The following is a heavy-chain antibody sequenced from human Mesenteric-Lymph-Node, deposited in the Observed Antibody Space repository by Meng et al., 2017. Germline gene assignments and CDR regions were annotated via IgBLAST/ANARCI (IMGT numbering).Heavy chain of an antibody. D-gene: IGHD3-22*01. CDR1: GYTFTGHY. CDR3: ARDVAYYYDSSGYYYVY. V-gene: IGHV1-2*06. Sequence: ASVKVSCKASGYTFTGHYMHWVRQAPGQGLEWMGRINPNSGGTNYAQKFQGRVTMTRDTSISTAYMELSRLRSDDTAVYYCARDVAYYYDSSGYYYVYWGQETLVTVSS. J-gene: IGHJ4*02. CDR2: INPNSGGT.